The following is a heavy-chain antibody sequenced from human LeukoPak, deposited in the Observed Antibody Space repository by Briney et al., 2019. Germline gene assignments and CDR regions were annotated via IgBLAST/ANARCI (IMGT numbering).Heavy chain of an antibody. V-gene: IGHV4-34*01. Sequence: SETLSLTCAVYGGSFSGYYWSWIRQPPGKGLEGIGEINHSGSTNYNPSLTSRGTISVDTSKNQFSLKLSSVTAADTAVYYCARGDIVVVPAAQGYYFDYWGQGTLVTVSS. CDR3: ARGDIVVVPAAQGYYFDY. CDR2: INHSGST. CDR1: GGSFSGYY. D-gene: IGHD2-2*01. J-gene: IGHJ4*02.